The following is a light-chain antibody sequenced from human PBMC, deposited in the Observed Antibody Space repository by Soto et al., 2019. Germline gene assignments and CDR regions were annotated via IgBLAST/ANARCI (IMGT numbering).Light chain of an antibody. CDR2: KIS. V-gene: IGKV2-24*01. CDR1: QSLVHNDGNTY. J-gene: IGKJ4*01. Sequence: IVMTQTPLSSPVTLGQPASISCRSSQSLVHNDGNTYLSWFQQRPGQPPRLLIYKISTRFSGVPDRFSCSGAVTDFPLKIRRVEAEDVGIYYCMQSTQFPLTFGGWTKVEIE. CDR3: MQSTQFPLT.